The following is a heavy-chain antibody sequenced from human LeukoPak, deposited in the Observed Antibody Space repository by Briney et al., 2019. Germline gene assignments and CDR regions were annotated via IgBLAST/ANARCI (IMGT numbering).Heavy chain of an antibody. D-gene: IGHD3-9*01. J-gene: IGHJ4*02. CDR1: GGSISSYY. Sequence: PSETLSLTCTVSGGSISSYYWSWIRQPPGKGLEWIGYIYYSGSTNYNPSLKSRVTISVDTSKNQFSLKLSSVTAADTAVYYCAREERYFDWLTGTFDYWGQGTLVTVSS. CDR2: IYYSGST. V-gene: IGHV4-59*01. CDR3: AREERYFDWLTGTFDY.